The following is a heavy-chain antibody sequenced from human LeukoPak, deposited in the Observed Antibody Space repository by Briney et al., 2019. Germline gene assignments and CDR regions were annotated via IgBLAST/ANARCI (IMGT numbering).Heavy chain of an antibody. CDR2: ISGSGSNT. J-gene: IGHJ4*02. Sequence: GGSLRLSCAASGFTFSSCAMSWARQAPGKGLEWVSAISGSGSNTYYADSVKGRFTISRDNSKNTLHLQMNSLRAEDTAIYYCAKDLTGYYKPHDCWGQGTLVTVSS. V-gene: IGHV3-23*01. CDR3: AKDLTGYYKPHDC. D-gene: IGHD3-9*01. CDR1: GFTFSSCA.